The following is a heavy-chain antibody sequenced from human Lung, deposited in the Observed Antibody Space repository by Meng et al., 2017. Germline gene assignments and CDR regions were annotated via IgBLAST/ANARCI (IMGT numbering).Heavy chain of an antibody. V-gene: IGHV1-2*06. D-gene: IGHD6-25*01. Sequence: VQVGAEGKKPWASVKVSCKPSGYNFPDYYIHWVRRAPGQGLEWMGRINPKSGDTHYAQKFQARVTMTGDTSISTAYMELSGLRSDDTAMYYCARDEDISAAGKLFGDYWGQGTLVTVSS. CDR1: GYNFPDYY. CDR3: ARDEDISAAGKLFGDY. CDR2: INPKSGDT. J-gene: IGHJ4*02.